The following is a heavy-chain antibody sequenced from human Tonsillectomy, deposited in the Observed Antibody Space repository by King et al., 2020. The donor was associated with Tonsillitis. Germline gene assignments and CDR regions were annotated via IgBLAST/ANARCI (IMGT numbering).Heavy chain of an antibody. CDR3: ARDLPYYDFRSGYPHDAFDI. J-gene: IGHJ3*02. V-gene: IGHV4-39*07. Sequence: QLQESGPGLVKPSETLSLTCTVSGGSISSSSYYWGWIRQPPGKGLEWIGSIYYSGSTYYNPSLKSRVTISVDTSKNQFSLKLCSVTAADTAVYYCARDLPYYDFRSGYPHDAFDIWGQGTMVTVSS. CDR1: GGSISSSSYY. CDR2: IYYSGST. D-gene: IGHD3-3*01.